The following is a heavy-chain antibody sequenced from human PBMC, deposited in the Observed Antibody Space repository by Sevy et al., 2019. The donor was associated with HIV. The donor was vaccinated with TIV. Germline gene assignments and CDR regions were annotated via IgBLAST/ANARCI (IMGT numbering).Heavy chain of an antibody. J-gene: IGHJ6*02. CDR3: AKDMGEGRDYYYGMDV. CDR1: GFTFDDYA. V-gene: IGHV3-9*01. D-gene: IGHD3-16*01. CDR2: ISWNSGSI. Sequence: SLKISCAASGFTFDDYAMHWVRQAPGKALEWVSGISWNSGSIGYADSVKGRFTISRDNAKNSLYLQMNSLRAEDTALYYCAKDMGEGRDYYYGMDVWGQGTTVTVSS.